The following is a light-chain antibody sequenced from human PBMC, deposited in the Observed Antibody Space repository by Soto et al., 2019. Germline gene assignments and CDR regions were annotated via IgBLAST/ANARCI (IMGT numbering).Light chain of an antibody. CDR3: PQRSNWPPEWT. J-gene: IGKJ1*01. CDR2: DAS. Sequence: EIVLTQSPATLYLSPGLRDTLSCRASQSVSSYLAWYQQKPGQAPRILIYDASNRATGIPARFSGSGSGPDFTLTISSLEPEDFAVYYCPQRSNWPPEWTCGQGTKVEIK. V-gene: IGKV3-11*01. CDR1: QSVSSY.